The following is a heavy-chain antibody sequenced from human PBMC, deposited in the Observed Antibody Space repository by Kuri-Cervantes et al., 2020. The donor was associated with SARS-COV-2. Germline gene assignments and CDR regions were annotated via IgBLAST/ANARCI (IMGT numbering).Heavy chain of an antibody. J-gene: IGHJ6*03. D-gene: IGHD3-3*01. CDR1: GFTFSSYD. CDR2: IGTAGDT. Sequence: GGSLRLSCAACGFTFSSYDMHWVRQATGKGLEWVSAIGTAGDTYYPDSVKGRFTISRDNSKNTLYLQMNSLRAEDTAVYYCARDQKYYDFWSGYSTRANYYYYYMDVWGKGTTGTVSS. CDR3: ARDQKYYDFWSGYSTRANYYYYYMDV. V-gene: IGHV3-13*01.